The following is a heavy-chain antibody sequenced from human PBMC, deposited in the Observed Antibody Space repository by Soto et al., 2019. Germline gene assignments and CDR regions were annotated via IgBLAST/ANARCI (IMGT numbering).Heavy chain of an antibody. V-gene: IGHV4-59*01. D-gene: IGHD3-22*01. Sequence: SETLSLTCTVSGDSISTYFWSWIRQPPGEGLEWIGYISYSGSPNYNPSLKSRVTISVDTSKNQFSLKVNSVTAADTAVYYCARGSVGSGWKFDYWGQGTLVTVSS. CDR2: ISYSGSP. CDR3: ARGSVGSGWKFDY. CDR1: GDSISTYF. J-gene: IGHJ4*02.